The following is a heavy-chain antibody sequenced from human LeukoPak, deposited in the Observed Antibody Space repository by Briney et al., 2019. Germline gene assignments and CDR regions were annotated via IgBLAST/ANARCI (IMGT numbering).Heavy chain of an antibody. Sequence: PSETLSLTCAVSGGSISSGGYSWSWIRQPPGKGLEWIGYIYHSGSTYYNPSLKSRVTISVDTSKSQFSLKLSSVTAADTAVYYCARGGGERGYYFDYWGQGTLVTVSS. CDR2: IYHSGST. V-gene: IGHV4-30-2*01. CDR3: ARGGGERGYYFDY. D-gene: IGHD3-16*01. CDR1: GGSISSGGYS. J-gene: IGHJ4*02.